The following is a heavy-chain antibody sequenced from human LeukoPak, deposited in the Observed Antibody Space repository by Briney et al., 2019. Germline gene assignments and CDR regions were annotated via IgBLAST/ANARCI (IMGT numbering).Heavy chain of an antibody. J-gene: IGHJ4*02. CDR3: ARSATYNYDRIEY. D-gene: IGHD3-16*01. V-gene: IGHV3-30-3*01. Sequence: PGRSLRLSCVASGFTFSSYPMHWVRQAPGKGLDWVAVISYDGSNEYHADSVKGRFTISRDNSKNTLYLQMNSLRAEDTAMYYCARSATYNYDRIEYWGQGTLVTVSS. CDR2: ISYDGSNE. CDR1: GFTFSSYP.